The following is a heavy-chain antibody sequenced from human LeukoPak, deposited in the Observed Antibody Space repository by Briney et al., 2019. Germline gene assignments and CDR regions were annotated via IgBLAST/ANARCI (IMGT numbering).Heavy chain of an antibody. CDR1: GFTFNAYS. V-gene: IGHV3-21*01. CDR2: ISRASESI. D-gene: IGHD1-7*01. CDR3: MRGATDTTRWFDP. J-gene: IGHJ5*02. Sequence: GSLRPSCAASGFTFNAYSMGWVRQAPGKGLEWVSIISRASESIFYADSVKGRFTISRDNAKNSLYLQMNGLRAEDTAAYYCMRGATDTTRWFDPWGQGTLVTVSS.